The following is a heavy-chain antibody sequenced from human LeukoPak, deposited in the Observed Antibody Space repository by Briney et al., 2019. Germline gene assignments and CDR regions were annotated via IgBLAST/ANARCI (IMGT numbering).Heavy chain of an antibody. J-gene: IGHJ4*02. V-gene: IGHV4-38-2*01. CDR1: GYSISSGYY. CDR3: ARRYGSYSQNLFDY. Sequence: PSETLSLTCAVSGYSISSGYYWGWIRQPPGKGLEWIGSIYHSGSTYYNPSLMSRVTISVDTSKNQFSLKLSSVTAADTAVYYCARRYGSYSQNLFDYWGQGTLVTVSS. CDR2: IYHSGST. D-gene: IGHD3-10*01.